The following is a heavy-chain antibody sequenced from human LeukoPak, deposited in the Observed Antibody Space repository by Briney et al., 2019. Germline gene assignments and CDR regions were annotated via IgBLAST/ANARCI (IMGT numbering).Heavy chain of an antibody. V-gene: IGHV4-59*08. J-gene: IGHJ4*02. CDR1: GGSIRSYY. CDR3: ARGGSRLTTAGDLDY. CDR2: VYNSGST. D-gene: IGHD3-16*01. Sequence: PSETLSLTCSVSGGSIRSYYWSWIRQPPGKGLEWIGYVYNSGSTNYNPSLKSRVTISLDTSGSQFSLQLSSVTAADTAVYYCARGGSRLTTAGDLDYWGQGTLVTVSS.